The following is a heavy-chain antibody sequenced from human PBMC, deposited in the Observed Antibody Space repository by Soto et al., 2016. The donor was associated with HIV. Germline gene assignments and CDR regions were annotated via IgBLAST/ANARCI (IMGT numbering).Heavy chain of an antibody. D-gene: IGHD3-22*01. Sequence: QVQVVQSGAAVKKPGASVKVSCKASGYTFTMYDIHWVRQATGQGLEWMGWMNPNSGNTGYAQKFQGRVTITKNTSIGTAYMELSSLRSEDTAVYYCAGIGLGYDKGSLAYWGQGTRVTVSS. CDR1: GYTFTMYD. J-gene: IGHJ4*02. CDR2: MNPNSGNT. V-gene: IGHV1-8*03. CDR3: AGIGLGYDKGSLAY.